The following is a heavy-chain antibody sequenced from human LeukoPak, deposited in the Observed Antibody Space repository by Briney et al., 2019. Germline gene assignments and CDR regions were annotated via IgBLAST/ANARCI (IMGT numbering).Heavy chain of an antibody. CDR2: INPTGGST. V-gene: IGHV1-46*01. CDR1: GYTFTSYY. CDR3: ARGALFGYYYYYMDV. J-gene: IGHJ6*03. Sequence: ASVKVSCKASGYTFTSYYMHWVRQAPGQGLEWMGLINPTGGSTGYAQKFQGRVTMTRDMSTSTDYMELSSLRSEDTAIYYCARGALFGYYYYYMDVWGKGTTVTISS. D-gene: IGHD2-21*01.